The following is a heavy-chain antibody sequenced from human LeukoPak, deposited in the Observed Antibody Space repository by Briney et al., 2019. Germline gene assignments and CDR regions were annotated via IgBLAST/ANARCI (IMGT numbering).Heavy chain of an antibody. Sequence: GGSLRLSCAASGFTFSSYGMHWVRQAPGKGLEWVAVIWYDGSNKYYADSVKGRFTISRDNSKNTLYLQMNSLRAEDTAVYYCARDPLGYCGGGSCYPFDYWGQGTLVTVSS. CDR3: ARDPLGYCGGGSCYPFDY. V-gene: IGHV3-33*01. J-gene: IGHJ4*02. CDR1: GFTFSSYG. CDR2: IWYDGSNK. D-gene: IGHD2-15*01.